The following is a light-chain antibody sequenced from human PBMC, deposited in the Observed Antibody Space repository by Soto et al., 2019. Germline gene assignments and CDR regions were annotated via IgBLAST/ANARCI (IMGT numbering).Light chain of an antibody. J-gene: IGKJ1*01. CDR2: DAS. CDR3: QQYDNLTGT. CDR1: QDISNY. V-gene: IGKV1-33*01. Sequence: DIQMTQSPSSLSASVGDRVTITCPASQDISNYLNWYQQKQGKAPKIXIYDASNLETGVPSRFSGSGSGTDFTFTISSLQPEDIATYYCQQYDNLTGTFGQGTKVDIK.